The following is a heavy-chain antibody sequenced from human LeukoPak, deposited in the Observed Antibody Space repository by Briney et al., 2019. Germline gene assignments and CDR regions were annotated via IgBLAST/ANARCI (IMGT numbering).Heavy chain of an antibody. CDR3: ARALIPEDWFDP. V-gene: IGHV1-69*13. CDR1: GGTFSSYA. CDR2: IIPIFGTA. Sequence: SVKVSCKASGGTFSSYAISWVRQAPGQGLEWMGGIIPIFGTANYAQKFQGRVTVTADESTSTAYMELSSLRSEDTAVYYCARALIPEDWFDPWGQGTLVTVSS. J-gene: IGHJ5*02. D-gene: IGHD1-14*01.